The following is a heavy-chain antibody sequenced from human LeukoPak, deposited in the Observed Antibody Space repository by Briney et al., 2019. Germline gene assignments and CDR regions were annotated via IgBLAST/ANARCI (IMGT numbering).Heavy chain of an antibody. CDR2: IYYSGST. CDR1: GGSISSYY. V-gene: IGHV4-59*08. Sequence: SETLSLTCTVSGGSISSYYWRWIRQPPGKELEWIGYIYYSGSTTYNPSLKSRVTISVDTSKNQFSLKLSSVTAADTAVYYCAARGGDGYNPMTPAFDIWGQGTMVTVSS. D-gene: IGHD5-24*01. J-gene: IGHJ3*02. CDR3: AARGGDGYNPMTPAFDI.